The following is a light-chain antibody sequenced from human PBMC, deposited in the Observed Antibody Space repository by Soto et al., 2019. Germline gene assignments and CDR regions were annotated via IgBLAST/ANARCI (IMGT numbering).Light chain of an antibody. CDR2: ASS. J-gene: IGKJ1*01. Sequence: AIQMTQSPSSLSASVGDRVTITCRASQGIANDLGWYQHKPGKAPNLLIYASSILHSGVPSSFSGSGSGTDFTLTIVGLQPEDFATYYCLQDYHYPWTFGQGTKVEI. CDR1: QGIAND. CDR3: LQDYHYPWT. V-gene: IGKV1-6*01.